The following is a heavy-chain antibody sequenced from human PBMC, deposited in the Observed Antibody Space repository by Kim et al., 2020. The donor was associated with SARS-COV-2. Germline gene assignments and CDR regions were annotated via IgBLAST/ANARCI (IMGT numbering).Heavy chain of an antibody. D-gene: IGHD3-22*01. V-gene: IGHV3-48*03. J-gene: IGHJ5*02. CDR1: GFTFSSYE. CDR3: ARGSNYYDSIGYYMRFWFDP. CDR2: ISISGSTI. Sequence: GGSLRLSCAASGFTFSSYEMNWVRQAPGKGLEWVSYISISGSTIYYADSVKGRFTISRDNAKNSLYLQMNSLRAEDTAVYYCARGSNYYDSIGYYMRFWFDPWGGRTLVTVS.